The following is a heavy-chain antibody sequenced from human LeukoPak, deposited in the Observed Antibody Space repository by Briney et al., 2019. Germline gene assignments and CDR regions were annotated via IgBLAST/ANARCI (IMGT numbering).Heavy chain of an antibody. J-gene: IGHJ4*02. CDR3: ARSSIGDFWSGYYTPWDFDY. V-gene: IGHV4-34*01. D-gene: IGHD3-3*01. CDR1: GGSFSGYY. Sequence: SETLSLTCAVYGGSFSGYYWSWIRQPPGKGLEWIGEINHSGSTNYNPSLKSRVTISVDTSKNQFSLKLSSVTAADTAVYYCARSSIGDFWSGYYTPWDFDYWGQGTLVTVSS. CDR2: INHSGST.